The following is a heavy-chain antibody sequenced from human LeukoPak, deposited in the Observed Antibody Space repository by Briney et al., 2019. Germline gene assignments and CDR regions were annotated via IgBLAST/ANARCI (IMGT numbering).Heavy chain of an antibody. D-gene: IGHD2-15*01. V-gene: IGHV3-11*04. CDR3: AREGCSGGSCLHFDY. CDR2: ISSSGGTI. Sequence: GGSLRLSCAASGFTFSDYYMSWIRQAPGKGLEWVSYISSSGGTIYYADSVKGRFTISRDNAKNSLYLQMNSLRAEDTAVYYCAREGCSGGSCLHFDYWGQGTLVTVSS. CDR1: GFTFSDYY. J-gene: IGHJ4*02.